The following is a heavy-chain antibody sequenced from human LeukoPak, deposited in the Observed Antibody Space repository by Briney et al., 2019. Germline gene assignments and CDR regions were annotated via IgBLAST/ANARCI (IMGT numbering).Heavy chain of an antibody. CDR3: TSSWYSSIWSFDY. CDR1: GFTFRNSA. V-gene: IGHV3-23*01. Sequence: PGGSLRLSCAASGFTFRNSASSWVRQAPGKGLEWVSAISGSGGSTYYADSVKGRFTISRDNSKNTLYLQMNSLRAEDTAVYHCTSSWYSSIWSFDYWGQGTLVTVSS. D-gene: IGHD6-13*01. J-gene: IGHJ4*02. CDR2: ISGSGGST.